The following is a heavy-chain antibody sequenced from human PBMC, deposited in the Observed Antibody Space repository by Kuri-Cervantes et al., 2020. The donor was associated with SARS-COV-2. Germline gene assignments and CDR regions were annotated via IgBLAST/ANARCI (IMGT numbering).Heavy chain of an antibody. CDR3: GRRKTEAMLDLYYYCGKDV. J-gene: IGHJ6*02. CDR2: ISSAGGST. D-gene: IGHD3-16*01. Sequence: GGSLTLSCAASGFTFSSYDMHWVRQAPGKGLECVSAISSAGGSTYYGYSVKGRFTISRDTSKYTLYLQMGSLSAGDMAVYYCGRRKTEAMLDLYYYCGKDVWGQGTTVTVSS. V-gene: IGHV3-64*01. CDR1: GFTFSSYD.